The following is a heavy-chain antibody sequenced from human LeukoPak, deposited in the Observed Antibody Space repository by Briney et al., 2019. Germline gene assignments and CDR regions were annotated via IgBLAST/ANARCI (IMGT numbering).Heavy chain of an antibody. D-gene: IGHD5-12*01. Sequence: PGGSLRLSCAASGFTLSNYWMTWVRQAPGKGLEWVANINQDGSKEYYMDSVKARFTISRDNAKNSLSLQMNSLRAEDTAVYYCVRDGGVSGYDLLDYWGQGTLVTVSS. CDR2: INQDGSKE. CDR3: VRDGGVSGYDLLDY. CDR1: GFTLSNYW. J-gene: IGHJ4*02. V-gene: IGHV3-7*01.